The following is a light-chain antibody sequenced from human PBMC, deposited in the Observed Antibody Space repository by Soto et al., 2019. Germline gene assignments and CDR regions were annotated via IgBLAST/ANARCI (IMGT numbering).Light chain of an antibody. J-gene: IGLJ1*01. CDR3: FSHRSGDSHV. CDR2: GVT. V-gene: IGLV2-14*01. Sequence: QSALTQPASVSGSPGQSITISCTGTSSDVGGYNYVSWYQQYPGKAPKLMIYGVTNRPSGVSNRFSGSKTGNTASPTISGLQAEDEAYYYCFSHRSGDSHVFGTGTKLTVL. CDR1: SSDVGGYNY.